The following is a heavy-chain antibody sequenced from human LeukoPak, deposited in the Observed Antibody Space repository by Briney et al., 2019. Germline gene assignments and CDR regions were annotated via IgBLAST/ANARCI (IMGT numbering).Heavy chain of an antibody. D-gene: IGHD5-18*01. J-gene: IGHJ4*02. CDR2: IYSDDRT. Sequence: PGGSLRLSCAASGLTVNSNYMSWVRQAPGKGLEWVSVIYSDDRTYYADSVKGRFTISRDNSKNTLYLQMNSLRAEDTAVYYCVRVKRGYSLDYWGQGTLVTVSS. CDR3: VRVKRGYSLDY. V-gene: IGHV3-66*01. CDR1: GLTVNSNY.